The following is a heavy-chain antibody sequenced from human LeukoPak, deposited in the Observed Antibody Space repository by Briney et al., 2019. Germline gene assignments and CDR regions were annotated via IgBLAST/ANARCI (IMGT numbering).Heavy chain of an antibody. V-gene: IGHV1-18*01. CDR1: GYTVTSYG. CDR2: ISAYNGNT. Sequence: GASVKVSCKASGYTVTSYGISWVRRAPGQGLEWVGWISAYNGNTTFARKLQGRVTMTTDTSTSTAYMELRGLRSDDTAVYYCARDRSLVPGDHFDYWGQGTLVTVSS. J-gene: IGHJ4*02. D-gene: IGHD1-14*01. CDR3: ARDRSLVPGDHFDY.